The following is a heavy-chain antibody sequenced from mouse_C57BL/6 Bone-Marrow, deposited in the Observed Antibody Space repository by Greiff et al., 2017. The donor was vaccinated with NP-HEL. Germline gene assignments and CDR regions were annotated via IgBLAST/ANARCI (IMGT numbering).Heavy chain of an antibody. CDR3: TLYYYGSRDY. D-gene: IGHD1-1*01. Sequence: EVQLQESGGGLVQPGGSMKLSCVASGFTFSNYWMNWVRQSPEKGLEWVAQIRLKSDNYATHYAESVKGRFTISRDDSKSSVYLQMNNLRAEDTGIYYCTLYYYGSRDYWGQGTTLTVSS. CDR1: GFTFSNYW. CDR2: IRLKSDNYAT. J-gene: IGHJ2*01. V-gene: IGHV6-3*01.